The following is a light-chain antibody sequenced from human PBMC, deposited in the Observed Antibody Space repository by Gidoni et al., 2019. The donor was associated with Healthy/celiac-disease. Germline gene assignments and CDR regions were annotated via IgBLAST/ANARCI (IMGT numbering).Light chain of an antibody. CDR2: WAS. CDR1: QSVLYSSNNKNY. J-gene: IGKJ2*01. Sequence: DIVMTQSPDSLAVSLGERATINCKSSQSVLYSSNNKNYLAWYQQKPGQPPKLLIYWASTRESGVPDRFSDSGSGTDFTLTISSLQAEDVAVYYCQQYYSTPMYTFGQXTKLEIK. CDR3: QQYYSTPMYT. V-gene: IGKV4-1*01.